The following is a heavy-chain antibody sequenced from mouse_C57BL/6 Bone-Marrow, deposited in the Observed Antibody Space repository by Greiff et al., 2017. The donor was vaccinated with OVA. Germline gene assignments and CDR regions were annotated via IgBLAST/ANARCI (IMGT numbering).Heavy chain of an antibody. CDR3: APIYSDV. J-gene: IGHJ1*03. V-gene: IGHV1-59*01. D-gene: IGHD1-1*01. CDR2: IDPSDSYT. CDR1: GYTFTSYW. Sequence: QVQLQHPGAELVRPGTSVKLSCKASGYTFTSYWMHWVKQRPGQGLAWIGVIDPSDSYTNYNQKFTGKATLTVDTASSTAYMQLSSLTSEDSAVYYCAPIYSDVWGTGTTVTVSS.